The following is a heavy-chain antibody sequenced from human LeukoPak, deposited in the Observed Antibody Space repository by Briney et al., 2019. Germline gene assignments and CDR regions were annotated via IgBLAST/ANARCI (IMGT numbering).Heavy chain of an antibody. CDR2: ISGSGGST. CDR3: VRGSGGWYGIDH. J-gene: IGHJ4*02. CDR1: GFTFSSYG. V-gene: IGHV3-23*01. Sequence: PGGSLRLSCAASGFTFSSYGMSWVRQAPGKGLEWVSAISGSGGSTYYADSVKGRFTISRDNAKNTLYLHMNSLRAEDTALYYCVRGSGGWYGIDHWGQGTLVTVSS. D-gene: IGHD6-19*01.